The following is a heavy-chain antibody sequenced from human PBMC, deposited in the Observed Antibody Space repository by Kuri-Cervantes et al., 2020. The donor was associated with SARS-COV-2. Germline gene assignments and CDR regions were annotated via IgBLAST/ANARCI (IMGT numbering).Heavy chain of an antibody. J-gene: IGHJ6*03. CDR2: ISYDGSNK. CDR3: AKEGGQKSDYMRYYYYYYMDV. CDR1: GFTFSSYG. D-gene: IGHD4-17*01. Sequence: GESLKISCTASGFTFSSYGMHWVRQAPGKGLEWVAVISYDGSNKYYADSVKGRFTISRDNPKNTLYLQMNSLRAEDTAVYYCAKEGGQKSDYMRYYYYYYMDVWGKGTTVTVSS. V-gene: IGHV3-30*18.